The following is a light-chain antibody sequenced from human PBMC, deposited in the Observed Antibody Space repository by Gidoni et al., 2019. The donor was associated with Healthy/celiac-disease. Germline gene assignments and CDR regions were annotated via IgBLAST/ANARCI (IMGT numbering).Light chain of an antibody. CDR1: SSNIGSNT. J-gene: IGLJ3*02. Sequence: QSVLTQPPSASGTPGQRVTISCSGSSSNIGSNTVNWYKQLHVTAPKLRIYSNNQRPSGVPYLFSGSRSGTSASLAISGLQSEDEADYYCAAWDDSLNGLWVFGGGTKLTVL. CDR2: SNN. V-gene: IGLV1-44*01. CDR3: AAWDDSLNGLWV.